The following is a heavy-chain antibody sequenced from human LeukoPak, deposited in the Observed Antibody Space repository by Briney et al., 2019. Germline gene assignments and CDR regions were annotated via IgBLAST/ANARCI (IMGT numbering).Heavy chain of an antibody. V-gene: IGHV3-53*01. Sequence: SGGSLRLSCAASGFTASNNYMSWVRQAPGKGLEWVSVIYSGGSTYHADSVKGRFTISRDDSKNTLYLQMNNLPAEVTAVYYCARGPAAADTFFDSWGQGTLVTVSS. CDR1: GFTASNNY. D-gene: IGHD6-13*01. CDR3: ARGPAAADTFFDS. CDR2: IYSGGST. J-gene: IGHJ4*02.